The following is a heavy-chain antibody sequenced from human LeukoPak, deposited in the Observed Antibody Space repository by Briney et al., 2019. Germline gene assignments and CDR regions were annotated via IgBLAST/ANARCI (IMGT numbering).Heavy chain of an antibody. D-gene: IGHD4-17*01. V-gene: IGHV1-18*01. CDR3: ARPTVTAFDI. Sequence: WMVWISAYNRTTNYAQKLQGRVTITTDTSTSTAYMELRSLRSDDTAVYYCARPTVTAFDIWGQGTMVTVSS. J-gene: IGHJ3*02. CDR2: ISAYNRTT.